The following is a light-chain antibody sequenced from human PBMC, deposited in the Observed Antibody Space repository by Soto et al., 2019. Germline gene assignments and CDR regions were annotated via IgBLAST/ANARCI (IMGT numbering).Light chain of an antibody. CDR2: DAS. J-gene: IGKJ1*01. CDR1: QSISHW. V-gene: IGKV1-5*01. Sequence: DIQMTQSPATLSASVGDSVTITCRASQSISHWLAWYQQKPGKAPKFLIYDASSLESGVPSRFSGSGSGTEFTLTISSLQPDDFATYYCQQYDSVLATFGPGTKVDIK. CDR3: QQYDSVLAT.